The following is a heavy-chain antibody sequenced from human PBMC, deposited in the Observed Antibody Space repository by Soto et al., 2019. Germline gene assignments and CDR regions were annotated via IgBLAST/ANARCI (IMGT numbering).Heavy chain of an antibody. CDR2: IYYSGST. Sequence: QVQLQESGPGLVKPSQTLSLTCTVSGGSISSGGYYWSWIRQHPGKGLEWIGYIYYSGSTYYNPYPKSRVTISVDTSKNQFSLKLSSVTAADTAVYYCARDKSLGAYCGGDCYSRAFDIWGQGTMVTVSS. D-gene: IGHD2-21*02. V-gene: IGHV4-31*03. J-gene: IGHJ3*02. CDR3: ARDKSLGAYCGGDCYSRAFDI. CDR1: GGSISSGGYY.